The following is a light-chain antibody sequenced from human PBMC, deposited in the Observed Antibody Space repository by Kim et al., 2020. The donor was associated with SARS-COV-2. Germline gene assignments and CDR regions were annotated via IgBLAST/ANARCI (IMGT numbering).Light chain of an antibody. V-gene: IGLV2-14*03. CDR1: SSDVGGYNY. CDR2: DVS. Sequence: QSALTQPASVSGSPGQSITISCTGTSSDVGGYNYVSWYQQHPGKAPKLMIYDVSNRPSGVSNRFSGSKSGNTASLTISGLQAEDEADYYCSSYTSSSTYVYGTGTKVTVI. J-gene: IGLJ1*01. CDR3: SSYTSSSTYV.